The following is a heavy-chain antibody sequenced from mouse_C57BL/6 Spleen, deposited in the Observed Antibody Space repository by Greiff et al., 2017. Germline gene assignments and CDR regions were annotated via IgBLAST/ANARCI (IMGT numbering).Heavy chain of an antibody. V-gene: IGHV1-82*01. J-gene: IGHJ1*03. Sequence: QVQLKQSGPELVKPGASVKISCKASGYAFSSSWMNWVKQRPGKGLEWIGRIYPGDGDTNYNGKFKGKATLTADKSSSTAYMQLSSLTSEDSAVYFCARSGGLRSYWYFDVWGTGTTVTVSS. CDR3: ARSGGLRSYWYFDV. D-gene: IGHD2-4*01. CDR1: GYAFSSSW. CDR2: IYPGDGDT.